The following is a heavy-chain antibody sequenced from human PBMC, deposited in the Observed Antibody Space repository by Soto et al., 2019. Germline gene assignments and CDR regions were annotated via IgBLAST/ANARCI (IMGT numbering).Heavy chain of an antibody. D-gene: IGHD6-13*01. Sequence: ASVKVSCKASGGTFSSYAISWVRQAPGQGLEWMGGIIPIFGTANYAQKFQGRVTITADESTSTAYMELSSLRSEDTAVYYCARKIAAAGNFDAFDIWGQGTMVTVS. V-gene: IGHV1-69*13. CDR3: ARKIAAAGNFDAFDI. CDR1: GGTFSSYA. CDR2: IIPIFGTA. J-gene: IGHJ3*02.